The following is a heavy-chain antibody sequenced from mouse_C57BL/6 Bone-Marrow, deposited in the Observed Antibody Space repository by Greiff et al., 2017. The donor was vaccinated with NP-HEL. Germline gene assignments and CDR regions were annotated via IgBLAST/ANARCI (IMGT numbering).Heavy chain of an antibody. V-gene: IGHV10-1*01. Sequence: EVQVVESGGGLVQPKGSLKLSCAASGFSFNTYAMNWVRQAPGKGLEWVARIRSKSNNYATYYADSVKDRFTISRDDSESMLYLQMNNLKTEDTAMYYCVRHLNDYDAMDYWGQGTSVTVSS. CDR1: GFSFNTYA. CDR3: VRHLNDYDAMDY. CDR2: IRSKSNNYAT. J-gene: IGHJ4*01.